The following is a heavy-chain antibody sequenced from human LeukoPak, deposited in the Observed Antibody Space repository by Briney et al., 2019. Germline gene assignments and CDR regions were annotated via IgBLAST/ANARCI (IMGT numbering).Heavy chain of an antibody. V-gene: IGHV1-2*02. CDR2: INPSSGGT. CDR1: GYTFTGYY. CDR3: ARVVGGYSGYEDY. D-gene: IGHD5-12*01. J-gene: IGHJ4*02. Sequence: ASVKVSCKASGYTFTGYYMHWVRQAPGQGLEWMGWINPSSGGTNYAQKFQGRVTMTRDTSISTAYMELSRLRSDDTAVYYCARVVGGYSGYEDYWGQGTLVTVSS.